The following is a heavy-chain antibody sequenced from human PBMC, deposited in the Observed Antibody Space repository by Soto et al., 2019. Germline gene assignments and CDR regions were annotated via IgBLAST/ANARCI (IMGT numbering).Heavy chain of an antibody. CDR1: GGSISSGDYY. V-gene: IGHV4-30-4*01. Sequence: QVQLQESGPGLVKPSQTLSLTCTVSGGSISSGDYYWSWIRQPPGKGLEWIGYICYSGSTYYNPSLKSRVTISVDTSKNQFSLKLSSVTAADTAVYYCAREAGTVVTPMRYFDLWGRGTLVTVSS. J-gene: IGHJ2*01. CDR3: AREAGTVVTPMRYFDL. D-gene: IGHD2-21*02. CDR2: ICYSGST.